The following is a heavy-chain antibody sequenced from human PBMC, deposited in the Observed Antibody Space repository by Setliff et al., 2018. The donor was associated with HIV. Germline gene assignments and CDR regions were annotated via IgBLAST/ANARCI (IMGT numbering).Heavy chain of an antibody. CDR3: RGVGSKYYSNYTDV. D-gene: IGHD1-26*01. Sequence: GGSLRLSCVASGLTFSEAWMSWVRQAPGKGLEWIGRIKSKHDGGTIDYAVPVKGRFTISRDDSKDTLYLQMNSLKIEDSAVYYCRGVGSKYYSNYTDVWGTGTTVTVSS. J-gene: IGHJ6*03. CDR1: GLTFSEAW. CDR2: IKSKHDGGTI. V-gene: IGHV3-15*01.